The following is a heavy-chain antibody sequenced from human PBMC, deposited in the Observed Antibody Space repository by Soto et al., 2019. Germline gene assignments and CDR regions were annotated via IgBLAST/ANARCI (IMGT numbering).Heavy chain of an antibody. Sequence: QVQLVQSGAEVKKPGSSVKVSCKASGGTFSSYAISWVRQAPGQGLEWMGGIIPIFGTANYAQKFQGRVTITADESTSTAYRELSSLRAGDTAVYYCASHGLGYCSSTSCLRGYYYGMDVWGQGTTVTVSS. D-gene: IGHD2-2*01. V-gene: IGHV1-69*01. CDR2: IIPIFGTA. CDR1: GGTFSSYA. J-gene: IGHJ6*02. CDR3: ASHGLGYCSSTSCLRGYYYGMDV.